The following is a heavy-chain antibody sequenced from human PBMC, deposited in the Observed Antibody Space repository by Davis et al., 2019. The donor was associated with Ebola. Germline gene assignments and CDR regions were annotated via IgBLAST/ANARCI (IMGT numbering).Heavy chain of an antibody. Sequence: MPSETLSLTCAVYGGSFSGYYWSWIRQPPGKGLEWIGEINHSGSTNYNPSLKSRVTISVDTSKNQFSLKLSSVTAADTAVYYCARGGGIVVVPAAVSKYYYGMDVWGKGTTVTVSS. CDR2: INHSGST. D-gene: IGHD2-2*01. V-gene: IGHV4-34*01. CDR1: GGSFSGYY. CDR3: ARGGGIVVVPAAVSKYYYGMDV. J-gene: IGHJ6*04.